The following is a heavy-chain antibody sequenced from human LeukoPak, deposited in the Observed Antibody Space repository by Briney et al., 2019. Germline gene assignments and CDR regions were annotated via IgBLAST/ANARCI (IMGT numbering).Heavy chain of an antibody. Sequence: GGSLRLSCAASGFTFSSYSMNWVRQAPGKGLELVAVISYDGSNKYYADSVKGRFTISRDNSKNTLYLQMSSLRAEDTAVYYCAKDGEAMVRGVATRDAFDIWGQGTMVTVSS. CDR2: ISYDGSNK. CDR1: GFTFSSYS. V-gene: IGHV3-30*18. CDR3: AKDGEAMVRGVATRDAFDI. J-gene: IGHJ3*02. D-gene: IGHD3-10*01.